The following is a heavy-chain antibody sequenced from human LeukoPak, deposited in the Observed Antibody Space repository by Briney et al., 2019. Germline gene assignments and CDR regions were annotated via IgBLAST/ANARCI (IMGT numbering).Heavy chain of an antibody. D-gene: IGHD6-19*01. Sequence: GGSLRLSCAASGFTFSSYWMSWVRQAPGKGLEWVSVIYSGGSTYYADSVKGRFTISRDNSKNTLYLQMNSLRAEDTAVYYCARDPDGYSSGWYSSWGQGTLVTVSS. CDR2: IYSGGST. CDR1: GFTFSSYW. V-gene: IGHV3-53*01. J-gene: IGHJ4*02. CDR3: ARDPDGYSSGWYSS.